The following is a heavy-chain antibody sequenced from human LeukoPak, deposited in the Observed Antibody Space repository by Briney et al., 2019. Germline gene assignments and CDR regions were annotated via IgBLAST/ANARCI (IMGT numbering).Heavy chain of an antibody. D-gene: IGHD3-10*01. CDR1: GFTFSNAW. CDR3: AKYFASGSYYKLPH. CDR2: IKSKTDGGTT. V-gene: IGHV3-15*01. Sequence: GGSLRLSCAASGFTFSNAWMSWVRQAPGKGLEWVGRIKSKTDGGTTDYAAPVKGRFTISRDDSRSTLYLQMNSLRAEDTAVYYCAKYFASGSYYKLPHWGQGTLVTVSS. J-gene: IGHJ1*01.